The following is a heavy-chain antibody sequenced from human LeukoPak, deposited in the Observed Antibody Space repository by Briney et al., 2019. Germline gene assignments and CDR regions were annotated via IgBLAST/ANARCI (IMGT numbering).Heavy chain of an antibody. Sequence: GGSPRLSCAASGFSVSSNYMSWVRQAPGKGLEWVSVIYSDGTTHYADSVKGRFTISRDNSKNTLYLQMNTLRAEDTAVYYCTRADYVWGSYRLSQSFDAFDIWGQGTMVTVSS. CDR1: GFSVSSNY. V-gene: IGHV3-53*01. CDR2: IYSDGTT. CDR3: TRADYVWGSYRLSQSFDAFDI. J-gene: IGHJ3*02. D-gene: IGHD3-16*02.